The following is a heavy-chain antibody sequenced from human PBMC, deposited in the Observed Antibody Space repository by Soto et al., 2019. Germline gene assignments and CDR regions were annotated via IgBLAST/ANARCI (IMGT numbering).Heavy chain of an antibody. D-gene: IGHD3-22*01. CDR1: GGSVSSGSYY. CDR2: IYYSGST. V-gene: IGHV4-61*01. CDR3: ARVEGFYYDSSGYAEY. Sequence: QVQLQESGPGLVKPSETLSLTCTVSGGSVSSGSYYWSWIRQPPGKGLEWIGYIYYSGSTNYNPHLKRRVPISVDTSKNQFSLKLSSVTAADTAVYYCARVEGFYYDSSGYAEYWGQGTLVTVSS. J-gene: IGHJ4*02.